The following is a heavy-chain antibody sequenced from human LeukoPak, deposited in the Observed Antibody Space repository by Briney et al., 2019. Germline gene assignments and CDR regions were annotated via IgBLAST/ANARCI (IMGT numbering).Heavy chain of an antibody. CDR2: IYHSGST. V-gene: IGHV4-30-2*01. CDR1: GGSISSGGYS. Sequence: PSETLSLTCAVSGGSISSGGYSWSWIRQPPGKGLEWIGYIYHSGSTYYNPSLKSRVTISVDRSKNQFSLKLSSVTAADTAVYYCARRLSDLWSGYNYYYGMDVWGQGTTVTVSS. J-gene: IGHJ6*02. D-gene: IGHD3-3*01. CDR3: ARRLSDLWSGYNYYYGMDV.